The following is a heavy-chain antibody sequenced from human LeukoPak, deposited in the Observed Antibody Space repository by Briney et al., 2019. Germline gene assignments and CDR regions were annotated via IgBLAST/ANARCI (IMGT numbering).Heavy chain of an antibody. CDR1: GFTFNSYG. CDR2: ISYHGRNK. V-gene: IGHV3-30*18. J-gene: IGHJ3*02. D-gene: IGHD4-23*01. CDR3: AKDLNDYGGKEVPDAFDI. Sequence: GGSLRLSCAASGFTFNSYGMHWVRQAPGKGLEWVAVISYHGRNKYYADSVKGRFTISRDNSMNTLYLQMNSLRAEDTAVYYCAKDLNDYGGKEVPDAFDIWGQGTMVTVSS.